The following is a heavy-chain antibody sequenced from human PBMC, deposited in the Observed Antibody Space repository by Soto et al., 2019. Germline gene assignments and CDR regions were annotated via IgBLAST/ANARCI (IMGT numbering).Heavy chain of an antibody. CDR2: ISSSSSTI. J-gene: IGHJ6*03. V-gene: IGHV3-48*01. Sequence: PGGSLRLSCAASVFTFSSYSMNWVRQAPGKGLEWVSYISSSSSTIYYADSVKGRFTISRDNAKNSLYLQMNSLRAEDTAVYYCAREGYCSSTSCYVAPDYYYYYMDVWGKGTTVTVSS. CDR1: VFTFSSYS. D-gene: IGHD2-2*01. CDR3: AREGYCSSTSCYVAPDYYYYYMDV.